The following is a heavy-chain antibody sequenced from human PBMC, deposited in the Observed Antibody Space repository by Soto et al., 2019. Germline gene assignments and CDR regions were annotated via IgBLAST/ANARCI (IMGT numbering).Heavy chain of an antibody. CDR2: INPNSGGT. CDR1: GYTFTGYY. CDR3: ARDLTSIAARRARHYYGMDV. D-gene: IGHD6-6*01. V-gene: IGHV1-2*04. Sequence: QVQLVQSGAEVKKPGASVKVSCKASGYTFTGYYMHWVRQAPGQGLEWMGWINPNSGGTNYAQKFQGWVTMTRDTSISTAYMELSRLRSDDTAVYYCARDLTSIAARRARHYYGMDVWGQGTTVTVSS. J-gene: IGHJ6*02.